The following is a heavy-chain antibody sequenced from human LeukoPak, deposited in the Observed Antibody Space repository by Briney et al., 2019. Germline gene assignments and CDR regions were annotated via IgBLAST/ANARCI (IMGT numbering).Heavy chain of an antibody. CDR2: ISSSGSTI. Sequence: PGGSLRLSCAASGFTFSSYEMNWVRQAPGKGLEWVSYISSSGSTIYYADSVKGRFTISRDNAKNSLYLQMNSLRAEDTAVYYCAREEVETTNTAYSRIYGAYHIWGRGTMVTVSS. CDR3: AREEVETTNTAYSRIYGAYHI. D-gene: IGHD1-26*01. J-gene: IGHJ3*02. V-gene: IGHV3-48*03. CDR1: GFTFSSYE.